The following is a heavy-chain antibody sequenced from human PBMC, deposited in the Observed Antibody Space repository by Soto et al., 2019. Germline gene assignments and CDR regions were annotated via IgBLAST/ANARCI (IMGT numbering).Heavy chain of an antibody. CDR2: INADNGNT. V-gene: IGHV1-3*01. J-gene: IGHJ4*02. CDR3: ARDPWLVLVADY. Sequence: QVQLVQSGAEVKKPGASVKVSCKASGYTFTSYAMHWVRPAPGQRLEWMGWINADNGNTKYSQKFQGRGTITRDTSAITAYMELSSLRSEDTAVYCCARDPWLVLVADYWGQGTLVTVSS. CDR1: GYTFTSYA. D-gene: IGHD6-19*01.